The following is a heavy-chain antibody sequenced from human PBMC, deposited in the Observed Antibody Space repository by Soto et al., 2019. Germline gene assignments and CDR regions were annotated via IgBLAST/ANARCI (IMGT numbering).Heavy chain of an antibody. CDR2: ISASGGST. CDR1: GFTFRSYA. D-gene: IGHD3-22*01. V-gene: IGHV3-23*01. Sequence: PGGGLRLSCAASGFTFRSYAMRWVRQAPGRGVEWVSTISASGGSTDYADSVKGRFTISRDNSKSTLYLQMNSLRAEDTAVYYCAKGGAFYYYDSSGYSYDIWGQGTMVTVSS. J-gene: IGHJ3*02. CDR3: AKGGAFYYYDSSGYSYDI.